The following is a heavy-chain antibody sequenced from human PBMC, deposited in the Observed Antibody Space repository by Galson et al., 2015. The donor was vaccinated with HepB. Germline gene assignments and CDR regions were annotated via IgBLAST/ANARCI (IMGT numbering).Heavy chain of an antibody. J-gene: IGHJ3*02. CDR3: AFTRWDSSGYYQQYDAFDI. CDR1: GGSISGYY. D-gene: IGHD3-22*01. V-gene: IGHV4-4*07. CDR2: IYTRGST. Sequence: LALTCAVSGGSISGYYWSWIRQPAGKEREGSGRIYTRGSTNYNPSLKSRVTMSVDTSKNHFSLKLSSVTAADTAVYYCAFTRWDSSGYYQQYDAFDIWGQGTMVTVSS.